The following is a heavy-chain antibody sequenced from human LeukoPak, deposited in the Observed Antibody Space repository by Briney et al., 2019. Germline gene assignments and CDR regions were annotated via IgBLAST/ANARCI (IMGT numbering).Heavy chain of an antibody. V-gene: IGHV1-69*13. Sequence: ASVKVSCKASGGTFSSYAISWVRQAPGQGLEWMGGIIPIFGTANYAQKFQGRVTITADESTSTAYMELSSLRSEDTAVYYCARADDYGDYGQDAFDIWGQGTMVTASS. D-gene: IGHD4-17*01. CDR2: IIPIFGTA. CDR1: GGTFSSYA. J-gene: IGHJ3*02. CDR3: ARADDYGDYGQDAFDI.